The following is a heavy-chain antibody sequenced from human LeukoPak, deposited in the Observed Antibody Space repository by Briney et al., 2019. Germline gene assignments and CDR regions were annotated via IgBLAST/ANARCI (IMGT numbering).Heavy chain of an antibody. CDR1: GGSISSYY. CDR3: ARDKFVVVPALRYYYYGMDV. J-gene: IGHJ6*02. CDR2: IYYSGST. D-gene: IGHD2-2*01. Sequence: SETLSLTCTVSGGSISSYYWSWIRQPPGKGLEWIGYIYYSGSTNYNPSLKSRVTISVDTSKNQFSLKLSSVTAADTAVYYCARDKFVVVPALRYYYYGMDVWGQGTTVTVSS. V-gene: IGHV4-59*01.